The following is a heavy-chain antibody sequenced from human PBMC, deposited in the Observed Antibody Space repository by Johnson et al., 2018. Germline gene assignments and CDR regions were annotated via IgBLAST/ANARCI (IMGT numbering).Heavy chain of an antibody. CDR1: GFTFSSYA. CDR2: ISGSGGST. J-gene: IGHJ3*02. V-gene: IGHV3-23*04. CDR3: AKALNIEVAGVPPSDI. D-gene: IGHD6-19*01. Sequence: VQLVQSGGGVVQPGRSLRLSCAASGFTFSSYAMSWVRQAPGKGLEWVSAISGSGGSTYYADSVKGRFTISRDNSKNTLYLQMNSRGAEETAVYSCAKALNIEVAGVPPSDIWGQGTMVTVSS.